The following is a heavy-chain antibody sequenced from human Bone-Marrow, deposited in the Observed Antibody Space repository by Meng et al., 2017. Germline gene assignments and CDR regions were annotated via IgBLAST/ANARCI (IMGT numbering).Heavy chain of an antibody. V-gene: IGHV4-39*07. J-gene: IGHJ3*02. CDR3: ARGHRLLWFAVSGTGDGDAFDI. CDR1: GGSISSSSYY. Sequence: SETLSLTCTVSGGSISSSSYYWGWIRQPPGKGLEWIGSIYYSGSTYYNPSLKSRVNISVDTSKNQFSLKLSSVTAADTAVYYCARGHRLLWFAVSGTGDGDAFDIGGQGTMVTVSS. D-gene: IGHD3-10*01. CDR2: IYYSGST.